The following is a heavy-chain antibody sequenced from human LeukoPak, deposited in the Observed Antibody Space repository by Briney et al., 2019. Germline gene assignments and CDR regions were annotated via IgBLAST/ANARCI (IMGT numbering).Heavy chain of an antibody. D-gene: IGHD2-2*01. V-gene: IGHV4-30-4*08. J-gene: IGHJ3*01. CDR3: AREVITPGDSDGFDL. Sequence: PSQTLSLTCTVSGGSISSANHFWSWVRQSPGAGLEWLGYIHYDGRAHYNPSLKSRVSMSLDMSKNQFSLSLSSVTAADTAIYYCAREVITPGDSDGFDLWGQGTMVSVSS. CDR2: IHYDGRA. CDR1: GGSISSANHF.